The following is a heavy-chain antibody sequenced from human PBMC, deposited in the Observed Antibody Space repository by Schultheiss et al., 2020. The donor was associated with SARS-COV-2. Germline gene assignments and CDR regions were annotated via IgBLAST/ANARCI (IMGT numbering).Heavy chain of an antibody. D-gene: IGHD3-22*01. CDR2: IYPGDSDT. J-gene: IGHJ4*02. Sequence: GGSLRLSCKGSGYSFTSYWISWVRQMPGKGLEWMGIIYPGDSDTRYSPSFQGQVTISADKSISTAYLQWSSLKASDTAMYYCARHYSNYRDYDSSGYSPFGYWGQGTLVTVSS. V-gene: IGHV5-51*01. CDR3: ARHYSNYRDYDSSGYSPFGY. CDR1: GYSFTSYW.